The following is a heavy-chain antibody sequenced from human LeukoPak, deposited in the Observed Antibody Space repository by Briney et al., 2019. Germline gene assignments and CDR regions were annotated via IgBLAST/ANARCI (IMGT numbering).Heavy chain of an antibody. CDR2: ISYDGSNE. J-gene: IGHJ4*02. Sequence: PGRSLRLSCAASGFTLSNYALHWVRQAPGKGLEWVAVISYDGSNEYYTDSVKGRFTISRDNSKNTLYLQMNSLRAEDTAVYYCAKETSRIGGSMASFDYWGQGTLVTVSS. D-gene: IGHD1-26*01. CDR3: AKETSRIGGSMASFDY. V-gene: IGHV3-30*04. CDR1: GFTLSNYA.